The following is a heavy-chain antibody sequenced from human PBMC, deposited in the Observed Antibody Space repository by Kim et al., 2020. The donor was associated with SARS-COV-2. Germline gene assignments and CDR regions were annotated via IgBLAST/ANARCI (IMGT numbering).Heavy chain of an antibody. V-gene: IGHV1-69*13. CDR3: ASGRSSSWVFKVAHGMDV. CDR2: IIPIFGTA. J-gene: IGHJ6*02. D-gene: IGHD6-13*01. Sequence: SVKVSCKASGGTFSSYAISWVRQAPGQGLEWMGGIIPIFGTAKYAQKFQGRVTITADEFTSTAYMELSSLRSEDTAVYYCASGRSSSWVFKVAHGMDVWGQGTTVTVAS. CDR1: GGTFSSYA.